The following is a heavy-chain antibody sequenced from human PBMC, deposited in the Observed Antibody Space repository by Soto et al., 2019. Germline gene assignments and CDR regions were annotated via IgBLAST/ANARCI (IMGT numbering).Heavy chain of an antibody. Sequence: GSLRLSCAASGFTFSSYAMSWVRQAPGKGLEWVSAICGSGGSKYYADSVKGRFTVSRDNSKNTLYLQMNSLRAEDTARYYCGKDIRSGSIDYWGQGTLVTVSS. CDR3: GKDIRSGSIDY. CDR1: GFTFSSYA. J-gene: IGHJ4*02. CDR2: ICGSGGSK. D-gene: IGHD1-1*01. V-gene: IGHV3-23*01.